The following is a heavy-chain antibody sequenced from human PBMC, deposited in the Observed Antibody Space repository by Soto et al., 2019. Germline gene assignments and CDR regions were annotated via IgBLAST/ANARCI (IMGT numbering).Heavy chain of an antibody. CDR2: ISAYNGNT. CDR1: GYSFTSYG. J-gene: IGHJ4*02. V-gene: IGHV1-18*04. D-gene: IGHD3-22*01. CDR3: ARVLELITTIIAIDY. Sequence: ASVKVSCKASGYSFTSYGLSWLRQAPGQGLEWMGLISAYNGNTNYAQKLQVRVTMTTDRSTSTASMELRSLRSDDTAVYYCARVLELITTIIAIDYWGQGTLVTVSS.